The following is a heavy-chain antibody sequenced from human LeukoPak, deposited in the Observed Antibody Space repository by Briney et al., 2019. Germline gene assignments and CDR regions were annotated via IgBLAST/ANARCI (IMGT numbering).Heavy chain of an antibody. D-gene: IGHD5-18*01. Sequence: EASVKVSCKAYGGTFSNYAIDWVRQAPGQGLEWMGGIIPMFDTSYNEQKFEGRVTITADESTSTVYMELSSLSSEDTAAYYCAISQSGYYEHWGQGTLVTVSS. J-gene: IGHJ4*02. CDR2: IIPMFDTS. CDR1: GGTFSNYA. V-gene: IGHV1-69*13. CDR3: AISQSGYYEH.